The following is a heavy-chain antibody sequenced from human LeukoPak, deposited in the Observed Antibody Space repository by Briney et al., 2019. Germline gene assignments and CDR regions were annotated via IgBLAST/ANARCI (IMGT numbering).Heavy chain of an antibody. CDR1: GFSFDDYD. Sequence: GGSLRLSCAASGFSFDDYDMSWVRQAPGKGLEWVSGISGSGGGTYYTDSVKGRLTISRDNSKNTLYLQMNSLRADDTAVYSCAKDASGYSYGSWYFDLWGRGTLVTVSS. CDR3: AKDASGYSYGSWYFDL. CDR2: ISGSGGGT. V-gene: IGHV3-23*01. D-gene: IGHD5-18*01. J-gene: IGHJ2*01.